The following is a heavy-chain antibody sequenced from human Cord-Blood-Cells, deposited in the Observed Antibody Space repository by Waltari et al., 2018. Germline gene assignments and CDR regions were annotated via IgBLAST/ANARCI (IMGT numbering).Heavy chain of an antibody. J-gene: IGHJ4*02. Sequence: QVRLQWLGAGMVRSSEKLTLNCIVYVWSFRGSYWHWIRQPPGKGLEWIGEIKPSGSTNYNPSLKSRVTISVDTSKNQFSLKLSSVTAADTAVYYCARVNSSSWYFDYWGQGTLVTVSS. CDR1: VWSFRGSY. CDR2: IKPSGST. CDR3: ARVNSSSWYFDY. D-gene: IGHD6-13*01. V-gene: IGHV4-34*01.